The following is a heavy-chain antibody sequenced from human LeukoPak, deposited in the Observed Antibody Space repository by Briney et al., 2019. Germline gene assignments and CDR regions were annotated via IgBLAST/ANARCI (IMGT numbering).Heavy chain of an antibody. Sequence: PGGSLRLSCVASGFTFSSFSMDWVRQAPGKGLEWVSYISSTSSTIYYADSVQGRFTSSRDNAKNSLYLQMNSLTAGDTAVYFCARDWSAVAAPDYFDYWGQGTLVTVSA. CDR1: GFTFSSFS. V-gene: IGHV3-48*04. CDR3: ARDWSAVAAPDYFDY. D-gene: IGHD6-19*01. J-gene: IGHJ4*02. CDR2: ISSTSSTI.